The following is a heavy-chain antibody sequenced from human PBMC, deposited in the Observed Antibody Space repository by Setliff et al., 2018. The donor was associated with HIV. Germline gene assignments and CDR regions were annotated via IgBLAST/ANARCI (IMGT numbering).Heavy chain of an antibody. CDR2: ISSSGRTI. V-gene: IGHV3-11*01. Sequence: PGGSLRLSCAASGFRFSDYYMNWIRQAPGKGLEWISSISSSGRTIKYADSVKGRFTISRDNAKRSLYLQMNSLRAEDTAEYYCAKELAASGLGYFDSWGRGILVTVS. J-gene: IGHJ4*02. D-gene: IGHD3-22*01. CDR3: AKELAASGLGYFDS. CDR1: GFRFSDYY.